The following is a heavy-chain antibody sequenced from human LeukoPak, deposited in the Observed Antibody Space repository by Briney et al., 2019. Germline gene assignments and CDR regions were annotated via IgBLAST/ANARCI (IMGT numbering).Heavy chain of an antibody. Sequence: TGGSLRLSCAASGFTFSSYWMSWVRQAPGKGLEWVANIKQDGSEKYYVDSVKGRFTISRDNAKNSPYLQMNSLRAEDTAVYYCARAYQLLYHHPFDYWGQGTLVTVSS. CDR2: IKQDGSEK. V-gene: IGHV3-7*04. CDR1: GFTFSSYW. CDR3: ARAYQLLYHHPFDY. D-gene: IGHD2-2*02. J-gene: IGHJ4*02.